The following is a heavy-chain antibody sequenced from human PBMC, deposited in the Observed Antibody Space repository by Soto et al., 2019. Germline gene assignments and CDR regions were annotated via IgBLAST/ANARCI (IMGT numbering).Heavy chain of an antibody. D-gene: IGHD5-18*01. J-gene: IGHJ5*02. CDR3: ARAYSYGLYNWFDP. Sequence: PSETLSLTCAVYGGSFSGYYWSWIRQPPGKGLEWIGEINHSGSTNYNPSLKSRVTISVDTSKNQFSLKLSSVTAADTAVYYCARAYSYGLYNWFDPWGQGTLVTVSS. V-gene: IGHV4-34*01. CDR2: INHSGST. CDR1: GGSFSGYY.